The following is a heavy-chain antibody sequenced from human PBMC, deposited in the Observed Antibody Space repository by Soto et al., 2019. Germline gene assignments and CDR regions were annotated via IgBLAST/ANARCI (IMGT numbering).Heavy chain of an antibody. V-gene: IGHV3-7*03. CDR2: IKQDGSEK. CDR3: ARGAYYYDSSGYYYFDY. CDR1: GFTFSSYW. Sequence: LRLSCAASGFTFSSYWMSWVRQAPGKGLEWVANIKQDGSEKYYVDSVKGRFTISRDNAKNSLYLQMNSLRAEDTAVYYCARGAYYYDSSGYYYFDYWGQGTLVTSPQ. J-gene: IGHJ4*02. D-gene: IGHD3-22*01.